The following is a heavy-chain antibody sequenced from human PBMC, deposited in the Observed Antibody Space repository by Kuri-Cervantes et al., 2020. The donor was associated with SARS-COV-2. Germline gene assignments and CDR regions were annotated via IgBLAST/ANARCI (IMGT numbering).Heavy chain of an antibody. CDR3: TTSLYYYYDSSGYYY. D-gene: IGHD3-22*01. J-gene: IGHJ4*02. V-gene: IGHV3-23*01. CDR1: GFTFSSYA. CDR2: ISGSGGST. Sequence: GESLKISCAASGFTFSSYAMSWVRQAPGKGLEWVSAISGSGGSTYYADSVKGRFTISRDNSKNTLYLQMNSLKTEDTAVYYCTTSLYYYYDSSGYYYWGQGTLVTVSS.